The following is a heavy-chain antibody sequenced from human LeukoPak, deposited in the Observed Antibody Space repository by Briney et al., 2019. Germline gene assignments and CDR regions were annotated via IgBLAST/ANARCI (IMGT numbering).Heavy chain of an antibody. D-gene: IGHD3-22*01. J-gene: IGHJ4*02. Sequence: ASVTVSCKASGYTFTSYGISWVRQAPGQGLEWMGWISAYNGNTNYAQKLQGRVTMTTDTSTSTAYMELRSLRSDDTAVYYCAVYSSGYYYFDYWGQGTLVTVPS. V-gene: IGHV1-18*01. CDR3: AVYSSGYYYFDY. CDR1: GYTFTSYG. CDR2: ISAYNGNT.